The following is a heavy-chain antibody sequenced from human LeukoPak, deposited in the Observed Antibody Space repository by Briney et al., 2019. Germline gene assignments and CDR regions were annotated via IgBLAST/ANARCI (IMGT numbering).Heavy chain of an antibody. CDR2: IIPIFCTA. V-gene: IGHV1-69*13. CDR3: AQGGYQLLYKDYYYYYMDV. J-gene: IGHJ6*03. CDR1: GGTFSSYA. Sequence: SVKVSCKSSGGTFSSYAISWVRQAPGQGLEWMGGIIPIFCTANYAQKFQGRVTITADESTSTAYMELSSLRSEDTAVYYCAQGGYQLLYKDYYYYYMDVWGKGTTVTVSS. D-gene: IGHD2-2*01.